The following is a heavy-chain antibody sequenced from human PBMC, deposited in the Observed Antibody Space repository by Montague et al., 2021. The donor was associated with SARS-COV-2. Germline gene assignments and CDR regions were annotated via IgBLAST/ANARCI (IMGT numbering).Heavy chain of an antibody. J-gene: IGHJ3*01. V-gene: IGHV4-34*01. D-gene: IGHD3-3*01. Sequence: SETLSLTCAVYSGSFSAHHCTWIRQSPGKGLEGFGEINHTGSATYNTSLNGRVTLSRDTSAKQYSLKLQSATPADTAVYYCARGQVTISGVLIFSPAAGHLDGWGPGTPVTVSS. CDR1: SGSFSAHH. CDR3: ARGQVTISGVLIFSPAAGHLDG. CDR2: INHTGSA.